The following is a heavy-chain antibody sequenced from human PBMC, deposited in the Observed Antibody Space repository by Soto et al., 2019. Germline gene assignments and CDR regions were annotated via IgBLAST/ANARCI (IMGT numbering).Heavy chain of an antibody. V-gene: IGHV1-69*12. CDR3: ARDLPGGGATCEY. D-gene: IGHD1-26*01. CDR1: GGTFSSYS. CDR2: IIPMFSTT. Sequence: HVQLVQSGAEVKKPGSSVKVSCKASGGTFSSYSVNWVRQAPGQGLEWMGRIIPMFSTTNYAQKFQGRVTITADESTSTVYMELSSLGSEDTAGYFCARDLPGGGATCEYWGQGTLVTVSS. J-gene: IGHJ4*02.